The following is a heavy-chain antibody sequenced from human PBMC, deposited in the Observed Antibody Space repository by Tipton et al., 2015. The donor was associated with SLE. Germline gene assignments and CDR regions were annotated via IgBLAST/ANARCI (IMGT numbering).Heavy chain of an antibody. Sequence: GLVKPSETLSLTCSVSGDSMITDYWGWIRQPPGKGLEWIGLIYNNGYANYNPSLKSRVTILIDTSKKQFSLKVNSVSAADTAVYYCASLSSWYEYFQQWGQGTLVTVSS. CDR1: GDSMITDY. CDR2: IYNNGYA. D-gene: IGHD6-13*01. CDR3: ASLSSWYEYFQQ. J-gene: IGHJ1*01. V-gene: IGHV4-59*01.